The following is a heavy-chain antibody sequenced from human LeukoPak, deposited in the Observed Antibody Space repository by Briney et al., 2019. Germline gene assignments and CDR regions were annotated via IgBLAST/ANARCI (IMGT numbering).Heavy chain of an antibody. D-gene: IGHD1-26*01. CDR3: ARDGERVGASLIDY. V-gene: IGHV3-48*01. CDR1: GFTFSSYS. J-gene: IGHJ4*02. CDR2: ITGSSSTI. Sequence: PGGSLRLSCAASGFTFSSYSMNWVRQAPGMGLEWLSYITGSSSTIYYADSVKGRFTISRDNAKNSLYLQMNSLRAEDTAVYYCARDGERVGASLIDYWGQGTLVTVSS.